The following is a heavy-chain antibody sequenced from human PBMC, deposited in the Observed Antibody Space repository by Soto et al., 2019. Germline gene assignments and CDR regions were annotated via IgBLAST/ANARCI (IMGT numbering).Heavy chain of an antibody. J-gene: IGHJ3*02. V-gene: IGHV4-30-2*01. Sequence: QLQLQESGSGLVKPSQTLSLTCAVSGGSISSGGYSWSWIRQPPGKGLEWIGYIYHSGSTYYNPSLKSRVTISVDRSKNQFSLKLSCVTAADTAVYYCSGNLYYDSSGYYRSDAFDIWGQGTMVTVSS. CDR2: IYHSGST. CDR1: GGSISSGGYS. CDR3: SGNLYYDSSGYYRSDAFDI. D-gene: IGHD3-22*01.